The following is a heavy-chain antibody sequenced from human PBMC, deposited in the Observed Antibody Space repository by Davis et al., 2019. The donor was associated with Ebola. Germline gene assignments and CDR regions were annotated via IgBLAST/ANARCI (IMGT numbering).Heavy chain of an antibody. J-gene: IGHJ3*01. D-gene: IGHD3-22*01. CDR1: GVTFSDYS. CDR3: ARTYYFDDSGYRNAFDV. CDR2: ISSGGVTT. V-gene: IGHV3-48*01. Sequence: GESLKISCAASGVTFSDYSMSWVRQAPGKGLEWVSYISSGGVTTYYTDSVRGRFTSSRDNAKNSLYLQMNSLRAEDTAVYYCARTYYFDDSGYRNAFDVWGQGTMVTISS.